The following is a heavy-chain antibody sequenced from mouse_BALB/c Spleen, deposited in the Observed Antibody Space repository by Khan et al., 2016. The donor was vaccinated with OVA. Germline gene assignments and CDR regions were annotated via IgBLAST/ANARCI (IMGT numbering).Heavy chain of an antibody. CDR1: GYIFTSYW. CDR3: AREEALDHFDH. Sequence: QVQLKESGAELVRPGASVKLSCKTSGYIFTSYWIHWVKQRSGQGLEWIARIYPGTDNSYYNEKFKDKATLTADKSSRTAYMQLSSLKSEDSDVYFCAREEALDHFDHWGQSTTLTVSS. CDR2: IYPGTDNS. D-gene: IGHD3-2*02. V-gene: IGHV1-76*01. J-gene: IGHJ2*01.